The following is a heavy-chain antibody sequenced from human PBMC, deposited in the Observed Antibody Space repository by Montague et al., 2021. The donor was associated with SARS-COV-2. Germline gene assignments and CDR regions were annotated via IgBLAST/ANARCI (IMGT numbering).Heavy chain of an antibody. Sequence: SETLSLTCIVSGGSISSSNYYWGWIRQPPGKGLEYIGSLYYSGSTYYNPSLRSRVTISVETSKNQLSLRLNAVTAADTAVYYCATEGAAAGFDFWGQGILATVSS. D-gene: IGHD6-13*01. J-gene: IGHJ4*02. CDR2: LYYSGST. CDR3: ATEGAAAGFDF. V-gene: IGHV4-39*02. CDR1: GGSISSSNYY.